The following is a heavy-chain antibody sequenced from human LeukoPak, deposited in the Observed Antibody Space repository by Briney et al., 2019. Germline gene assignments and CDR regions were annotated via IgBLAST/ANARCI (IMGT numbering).Heavy chain of an antibody. CDR3: VKDFSVGVTMIRGPFDP. Sequence: GGSLRLSCSASGFTFSSFAMSWVRQAPGKGLEWVSGISGSGGSTYYADSMKGRFTISRDNSKNTLYLQINSLRAEDTAAYYCVKDFSVGVTMIRGPFDPWGQGTLVTVSS. CDR2: ISGSGGST. CDR1: GFTFSSFA. J-gene: IGHJ5*02. D-gene: IGHD3-10*01. V-gene: IGHV3-23*01.